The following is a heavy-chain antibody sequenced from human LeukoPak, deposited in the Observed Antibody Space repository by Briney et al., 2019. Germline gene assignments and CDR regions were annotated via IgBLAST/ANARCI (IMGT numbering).Heavy chain of an antibody. D-gene: IGHD5-24*01. J-gene: IGHJ4*02. V-gene: IGHV4-39*01. Sequence: SETLSLTCTVSGGSISSSDYYWGWIRQPPGKGLEWIGSIYFSGTIYYNPSLKSRVTISVDTSKNQFSLKLSSLTAADTAVYYCARPAVEGKWLQFYHFNYWGQGTLVTVSS. CDR3: ARPAVEGKWLQFYHFNY. CDR2: IYFSGTI. CDR1: GGSISSSDYY.